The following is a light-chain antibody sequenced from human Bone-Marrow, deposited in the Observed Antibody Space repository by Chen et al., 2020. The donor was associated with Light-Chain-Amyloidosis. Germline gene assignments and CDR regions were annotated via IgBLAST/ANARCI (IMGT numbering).Light chain of an antibody. Sequence: QSALTQPPSASGSPGQSVTISCTGTSSDVGGYNYVSWYQQHPGKVPKFMIYEVTKRPSGVPARFSGSKSGNTASLTVSGLQAEDEADYYCSSYAGSNNWVFGGGTKLTVL. CDR2: EVT. CDR3: SSYAGSNNWV. J-gene: IGLJ3*02. CDR1: SSDVGGYNY. V-gene: IGLV2-8*01.